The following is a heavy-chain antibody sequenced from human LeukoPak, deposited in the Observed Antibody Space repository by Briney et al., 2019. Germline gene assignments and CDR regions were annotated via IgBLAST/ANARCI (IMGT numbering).Heavy chain of an antibody. CDR1: GFTFSSYA. J-gene: IGHJ4*02. V-gene: IGHV3-23*01. CDR3: ARESPLTGGFIYLDF. D-gene: IGHD1-20*01. Sequence: GGSLRLSCAASGFTFSSYAMHWVRQTPGKGLEWVSAIRGNDTITYYANSVRGRFTLSADSSKNTLFLQMNSLRAEDTAVYFCARESPLTGGFIYLDFWGQGTLVTVSS. CDR2: IRGNDTIT.